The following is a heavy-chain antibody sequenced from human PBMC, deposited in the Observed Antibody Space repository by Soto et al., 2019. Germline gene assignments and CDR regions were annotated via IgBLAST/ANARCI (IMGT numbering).Heavy chain of an antibody. J-gene: IGHJ6*02. CDR3: ARGGGSGSSFVGYYYYTLDV. CDR2: IWYDGNNK. Sequence: QVQLVESGGGVVQPGRSLRLSCTASGFTFSTYGMHWVRQAPGKGLEWVTVIWYDGNNKYYADSVKGRFTISRDNSKNTLYLQMNSLRADDTAVYYCARGGGSGSSFVGYYYYTLDVWGQGTTVTVSS. CDR1: GFTFSTYG. V-gene: IGHV3-33*01. D-gene: IGHD1-26*01.